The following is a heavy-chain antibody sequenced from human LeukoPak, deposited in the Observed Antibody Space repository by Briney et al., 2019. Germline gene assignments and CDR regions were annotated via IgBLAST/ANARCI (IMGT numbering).Heavy chain of an antibody. D-gene: IGHD6-19*01. CDR1: GFTFSSYA. V-gene: IGHV3-64D*06. CDR3: ADSSGASDY. CDR2: ISSNGGST. J-gene: IGHJ4*02. Sequence: PGGSLRLSCSAYGFTFSSYAMHWVRQAPGKGLEYVSAISSNGGSTYYADYVKDRFTNPRDNSKNTLYLQMSSLRAEDTAVYYCADSSGASDYWGQGTLVTVSS.